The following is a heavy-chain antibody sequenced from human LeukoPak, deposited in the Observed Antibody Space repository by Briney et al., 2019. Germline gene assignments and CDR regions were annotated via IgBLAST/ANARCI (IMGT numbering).Heavy chain of an antibody. CDR3: ARDRGSFLNWFDP. CDR1: GFTFSNSG. V-gene: IGHV3-30*03. Sequence: GGSLRLSCAASGFTFSNSGMHWVRQAPGKGLEWVALISSDGSHKYYAGSVKGRFSISRDNSKNTLYLQMNSLRAEDTAVYYCARDRGSFLNWFDPWGQGSLVTVSS. CDR2: ISSDGSHK. J-gene: IGHJ5*02.